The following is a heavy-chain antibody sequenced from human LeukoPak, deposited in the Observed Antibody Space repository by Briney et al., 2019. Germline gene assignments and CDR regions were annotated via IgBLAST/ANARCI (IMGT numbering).Heavy chain of an antibody. V-gene: IGHV4-38-2*01. CDR3: ARLRDLYNCFDP. Sequence: KPSETLSLTCVASGYSISSGYYWGWIRQPPGKGLEWIATIHHSGSTYYSPSLKSRVTISVDTSKNQFSLKLSSVTAADTAVYYCARLRDLYNCFDPWGQGTLVIVSS. D-gene: IGHD5-24*01. CDR2: IHHSGST. CDR1: GYSISSGYY. J-gene: IGHJ5*02.